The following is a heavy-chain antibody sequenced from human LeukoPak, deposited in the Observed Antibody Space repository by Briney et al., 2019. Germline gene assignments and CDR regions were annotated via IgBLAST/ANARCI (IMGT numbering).Heavy chain of an antibody. V-gene: IGHV4-61*02. Sequence: PSQTLSLTCTVSGGSISSGSYYWSWIRQPAGKGLEWIGRIYTSGSINYNPSLKSRVTISVDTSKNQFSLKLSSVTAADTAVYYCAREGWYSSSYWGQGTLVTVSS. CDR1: GGSISSGSYY. CDR3: AREGWYSSSY. D-gene: IGHD6-6*01. CDR2: IYTSGSI. J-gene: IGHJ4*02.